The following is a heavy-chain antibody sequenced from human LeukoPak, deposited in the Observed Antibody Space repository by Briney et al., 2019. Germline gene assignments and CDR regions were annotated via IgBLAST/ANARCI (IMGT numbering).Heavy chain of an antibody. Sequence: GGSLRLSCAASGFTFSSYWMRWVRQAPGKGLEWVANIKQDGSEKYYADSVKGRFTISRDNAKNSLYLHMSSLRAEDTAVYYCARDRESTMVRGVIISDYWGQGTLVTVSS. J-gene: IGHJ4*02. CDR3: ARDRESTMVRGVIISDY. V-gene: IGHV3-7*01. CDR2: IKQDGSEK. D-gene: IGHD3-10*01. CDR1: GFTFSSYW.